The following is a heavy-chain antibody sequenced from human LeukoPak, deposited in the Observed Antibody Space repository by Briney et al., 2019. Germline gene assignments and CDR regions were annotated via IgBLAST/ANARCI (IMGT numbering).Heavy chain of an antibody. D-gene: IGHD3-9*01. J-gene: IGHJ4*02. CDR3: VKDISDILTFDS. V-gene: IGHV3-9*01. CDR1: GFTFKNYA. Sequence: GGSLRLSCAASGFTFKNYAMHWVRQAPGKGLEWVSGFSWNSGSIGYADSVKGRFTISRDNAKNSLYLQMDSLRAEDTALYYCVKDISDILTFDSWGQGSLVTVSS. CDR2: FSWNSGSI.